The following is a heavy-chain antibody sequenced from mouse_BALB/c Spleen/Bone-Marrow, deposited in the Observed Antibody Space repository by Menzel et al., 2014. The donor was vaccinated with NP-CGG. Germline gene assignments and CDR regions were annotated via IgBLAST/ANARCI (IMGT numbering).Heavy chain of an antibody. CDR3: ARENYGSSYGFAY. CDR1: GYSFTGYT. D-gene: IGHD1-1*01. CDR2: INPYNGGT. V-gene: IGHV1-26*01. J-gene: IGHJ3*01. Sequence: VQLQQSGPELVKPGSSMKISCKASGYSFTGYTMNWVKQSYGENLERIGLINPYNGGTSYNQKFKGKATLTVNKSSSTAYMELLSLTSEDSAVYYCARENYGSSYGFAYWGQGTQVTVSA.